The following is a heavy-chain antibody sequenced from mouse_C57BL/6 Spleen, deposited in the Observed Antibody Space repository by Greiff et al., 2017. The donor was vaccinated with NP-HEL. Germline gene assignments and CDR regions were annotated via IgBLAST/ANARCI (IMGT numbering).Heavy chain of an antibody. V-gene: IGHV1-64*01. CDR3: ARDYYYGSSLYAMDY. Sequence: QVQLQQPGAELVKPGASVKLSCKASGYTFTSYWMHWVKQRPGQGLEWIGMIHPNSGSTNYNEKFKSKATLTVDTSSSTAYMQHSSLTSEDSAVYYCARDYYYGSSLYAMDYWGQGTSVTVSS. J-gene: IGHJ4*01. CDR2: IHPNSGST. CDR1: GYTFTSYW. D-gene: IGHD1-1*01.